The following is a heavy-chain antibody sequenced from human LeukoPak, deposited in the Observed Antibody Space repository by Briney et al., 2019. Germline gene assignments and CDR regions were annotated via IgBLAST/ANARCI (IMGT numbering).Heavy chain of an antibody. CDR1: GFTFSDYY. J-gene: IGHJ6*02. Sequence: GGSLRLSCAASGFTFSDYYMSWIRQAPGKGLEWVSGISGSGASTYLADSVKGRFSMSRDNSKNTLYLQMNSLRAEDTAVYYCAKGRISGTTPTMDVWGQGTAVTVSS. V-gene: IGHV3-23*01. CDR2: ISGSGAST. D-gene: IGHD1-20*01. CDR3: AKGRISGTTPTMDV.